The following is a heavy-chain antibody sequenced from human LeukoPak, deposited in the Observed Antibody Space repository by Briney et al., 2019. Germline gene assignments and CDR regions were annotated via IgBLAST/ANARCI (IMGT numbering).Heavy chain of an antibody. CDR2: IYTSGST. Sequence: PSETLSLTCTVSGGSISSYYWSWIRQPAGKGLKWIGRIYTSGSTNYNPSLKGRVTISVDTSKNQFSLKLSSVTAADTAVYYCARQSKDSSGYYYDRPLDYWGQGTLVTVSS. J-gene: IGHJ4*02. CDR3: ARQSKDSSGYYYDRPLDY. D-gene: IGHD3-22*01. CDR1: GGSISSYY. V-gene: IGHV4-4*07.